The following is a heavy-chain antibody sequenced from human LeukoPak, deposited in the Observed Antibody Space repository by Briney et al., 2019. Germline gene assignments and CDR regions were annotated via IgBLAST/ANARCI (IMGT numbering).Heavy chain of an antibody. Sequence: GGSLRLSCEASGFTFTNAWMSWVRQAPGKGLEWVGRIKSKTDGGTTDYAAPVKGRFTISRDDSKNTLYLQMNSLRAEDTAVYYCAGDPGDYWGQGTLVTVSS. D-gene: IGHD2-21*02. J-gene: IGHJ4*02. CDR3: AGDPGDY. CDR2: IKSKTDGGTT. CDR1: GFTFTNAW. V-gene: IGHV3-15*01.